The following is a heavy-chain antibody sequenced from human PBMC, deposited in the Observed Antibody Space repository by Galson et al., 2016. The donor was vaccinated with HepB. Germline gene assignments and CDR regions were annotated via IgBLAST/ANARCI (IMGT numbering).Heavy chain of an antibody. CDR2: ISAHNGDT. Sequence: SVKVSCKASGYTFTDYGISWVRQAPGQGLEWMGWISAHNGDTEYAQKLQGRVTMTTDTSTSTAYMELRSLRSDDTAVYYCARGEDGADCGMDVWGQGTTVTVSS. V-gene: IGHV1-18*01. CDR1: GYTFTDYG. CDR3: ARGEDGADCGMDV. D-gene: IGHD1-26*01. J-gene: IGHJ6*02.